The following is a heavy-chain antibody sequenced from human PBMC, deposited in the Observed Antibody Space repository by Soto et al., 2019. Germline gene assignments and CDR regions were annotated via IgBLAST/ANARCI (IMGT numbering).Heavy chain of an antibody. CDR3: ARDQFDSYGPKGGLDY. CDR1: GYTFTSNG. D-gene: IGHD5-18*01. CDR2: ISAYNGNT. V-gene: IGHV1-18*01. J-gene: IGHJ4*02. Sequence: QVQLVQSGAEVKKLGASVKVSCKASGYTFTSNGISWVRQAPGQGLEWMGWISAYNGNTNYAQKLQGRATMTTDTSTSTAYMELRSLRSDDTAVYYCARDQFDSYGPKGGLDYWGQGTLVTVSS.